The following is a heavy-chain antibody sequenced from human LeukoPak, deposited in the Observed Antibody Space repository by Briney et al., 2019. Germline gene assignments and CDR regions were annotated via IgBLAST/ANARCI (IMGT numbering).Heavy chain of an antibody. CDR2: ISSSSSYI. D-gene: IGHD3-10*01. V-gene: IGHV3-21*01. J-gene: IGHJ5*02. CDR1: GFTFSSYS. CDR3: ARGLEEGFGELTYNWFDP. Sequence: KPGGSLRLSCAASGFTFSSYSMNWVRQAPGKGLEWVSSISSSSSYIYYAGSVKGRFTISRDNAKNSLYLQMNSLRAEDTAVYYCARGLEEGFGELTYNWFDPWGQGTLVTVSS.